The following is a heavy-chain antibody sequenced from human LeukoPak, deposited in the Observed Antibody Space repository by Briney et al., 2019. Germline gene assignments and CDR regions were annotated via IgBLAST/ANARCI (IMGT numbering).Heavy chain of an antibody. J-gene: IGHJ5*02. D-gene: IGHD3-9*01. CDR2: ISGSGGRT. CDR1: GFTFSNYA. V-gene: IGHV3-23*01. Sequence: PGGSLRLSCAASGFTFSNYAMSWVRQAPGKGLEWVSAISGSGGRTYYADSVKGRFTISRDNSKNTLYLQMNSLRAEDTAVYYCAKEEDYDILTGYLLYNWFDPWGQRTLVTVSS. CDR3: AKEEDYDILTGYLLYNWFDP.